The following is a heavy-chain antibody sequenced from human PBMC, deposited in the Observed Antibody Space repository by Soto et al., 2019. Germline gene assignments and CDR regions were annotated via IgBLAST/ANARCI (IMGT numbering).Heavy chain of an antibody. V-gene: IGHV3-23*01. CDR3: AKDRSGWHYFDY. J-gene: IGHJ4*02. CDR2: ISNSDDST. D-gene: IGHD6-19*01. CDR1: GFTFSSYA. Sequence: PGGSLRLSCAASGFTFSSYAMSWVRQAPGKGLEWVSTISNSDDSTYYADSVKGRFTISRDNSKNTLYLQMNSLRAEDTAVYSCAKDRSGWHYFDYWGQGTLVTVSS.